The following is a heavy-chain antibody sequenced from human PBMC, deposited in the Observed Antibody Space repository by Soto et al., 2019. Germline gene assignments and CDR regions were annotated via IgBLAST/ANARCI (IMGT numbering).Heavy chain of an antibody. CDR2: ISSSGSTI. CDR3: ARGQFYTDYYDSSGYYFDY. D-gene: IGHD3-22*01. V-gene: IGHV3-11*01. J-gene: IGHJ4*02. Sequence: GGSLRLSCAASGFTFSDYYMSWIRQAPGKGLEWVSYISSSGSTIYYADSVKGRFTISRDNAKNSLYLQMNSLRAEDTAVYYCARGQFYTDYYDSSGYYFDYWGQGTLVTVS. CDR1: GFTFSDYY.